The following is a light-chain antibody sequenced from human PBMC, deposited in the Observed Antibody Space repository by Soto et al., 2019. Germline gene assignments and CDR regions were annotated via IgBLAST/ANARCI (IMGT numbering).Light chain of an antibody. Sequence: EIVMTQSPATLSVSPGERVSLSCRASQSVNSKLAWYQQKPGQAPRLLIYGASTRATGIPARFSGSGSGTEFTLTISSLQSEDFAVYFCQQYNNWPPIPFGQGTRLEIK. J-gene: IGKJ5*01. V-gene: IGKV3-15*01. CDR3: QQYNNWPPIP. CDR2: GAS. CDR1: QSVNSK.